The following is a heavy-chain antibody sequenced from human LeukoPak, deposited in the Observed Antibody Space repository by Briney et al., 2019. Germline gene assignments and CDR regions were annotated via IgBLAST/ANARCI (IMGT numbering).Heavy chain of an antibody. CDR1: GYTFTGYY. Sequence: WASVKVSCKASGYTFTGYYMHWVRQAPGQGLEWMGWINPNSGGTNYAQKFQGRVTMTRDTSISTAYMELSRLRSDDTAVYYCARDVSGSSPAYYFDYWGQGTLVTVSS. V-gene: IGHV1-2*02. CDR2: INPNSGGT. D-gene: IGHD1-26*01. CDR3: ARDVSGSSPAYYFDY. J-gene: IGHJ4*02.